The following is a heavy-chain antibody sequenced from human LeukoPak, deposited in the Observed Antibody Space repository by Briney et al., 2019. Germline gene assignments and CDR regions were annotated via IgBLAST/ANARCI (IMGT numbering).Heavy chain of an antibody. CDR1: GFTFSSYA. V-gene: IGHV3-23*01. CDR2: ITGSSGST. J-gene: IGHJ4*02. D-gene: IGHD3-3*01. CDR3: AALRFLEWYFDY. Sequence: PGGSLRLSCAASGFTFSSYAMGWVRQAPGKGLEWVSSITGSSGSTFFADSVKGRFTISRDNSKNTVYLQMNSLRAEDTAVYYCAALRFLEWYFDYWGQGTLVTVSS.